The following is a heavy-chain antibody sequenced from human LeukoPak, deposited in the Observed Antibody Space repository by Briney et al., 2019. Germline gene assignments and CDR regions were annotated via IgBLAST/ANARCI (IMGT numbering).Heavy chain of an antibody. CDR3: TREDYGDASIDY. D-gene: IGHD4-17*01. J-gene: IGHJ4*02. CDR1: GGSISSGGYY. Sequence: SETLSLTCTVSGGSISSGGYYWDWIRQPPGTGLGWIGSIYYSGSTYYNPSLKSRVTMAVDTSKNQFSLRLTSVTAADTAVYFCTREDYGDASIDYWGQGTLVTVSS. V-gene: IGHV4-39*07. CDR2: IYYSGST.